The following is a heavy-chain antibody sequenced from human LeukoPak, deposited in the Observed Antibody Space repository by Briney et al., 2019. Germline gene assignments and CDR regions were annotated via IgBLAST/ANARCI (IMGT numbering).Heavy chain of an antibody. CDR3: ARDAVWGYYDSSGYYPLDY. J-gene: IGHJ4*02. CDR1: GFTFSSYS. CDR2: ITGSINTI. V-gene: IGHV3-48*01. Sequence: GGSLRLSCAASGFTFSSYSMNWVRQAPGKGLEWVSYITGSINTIHYADSVKGRFIISTDNSKNTLYLQMNSLRAEDTAVYYCARDAVWGYYDSSGYYPLDYWGQGTLVTVSS. D-gene: IGHD3-22*01.